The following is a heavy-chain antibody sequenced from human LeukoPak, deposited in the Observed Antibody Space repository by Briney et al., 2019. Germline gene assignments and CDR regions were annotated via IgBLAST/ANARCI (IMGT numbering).Heavy chain of an antibody. V-gene: IGHV1-2*02. J-gene: IGHJ4*02. CDR1: GYTFTGYY. D-gene: IGHD2-21*02. CDR2: INPNSGGT. CDR3: ANSCSGDCYFDY. Sequence: ASVTVSCKASGYTFTGYYMHWVRQAPGQGLEWMGWINPNSGGTNYAQKFQGRVTMTRDTSISTAYMELSRLRSDDTAVYYCANSCSGDCYFDYWGQGTLVTVSS.